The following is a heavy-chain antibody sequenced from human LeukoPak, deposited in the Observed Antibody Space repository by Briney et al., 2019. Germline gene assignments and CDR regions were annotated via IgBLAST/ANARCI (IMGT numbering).Heavy chain of an antibody. CDR2: IGAAGSTI. Sequence: GGSLRLSCAASGYTFSSYSMNWVRQAPGKGLEWVSYIGAAGSTIYYADSVKGRFTISRDNAKSSLFLQMNSLRAEDTAVYYCARDSSTYAGPPDYWGQGTLVTVSS. V-gene: IGHV3-48*01. D-gene: IGHD2-2*01. CDR1: GYTFSSYS. J-gene: IGHJ4*02. CDR3: ARDSSTYAGPPDY.